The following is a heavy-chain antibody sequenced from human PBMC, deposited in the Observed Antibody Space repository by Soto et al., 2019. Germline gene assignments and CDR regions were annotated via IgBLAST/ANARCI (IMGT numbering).Heavy chain of an antibody. CDR3: ARLSGWKGPYFQH. V-gene: IGHV3-66*01. Sequence: GGSLRLSCAASGFTVSSNYMSWVRQAPGKGLEWVSVIYSGGSTYYADSVKGRFTISRDNSKNTLYLQMNSLRAEDTAVYYCARLSGWKGPYFQHWGQGTRVTVSS. J-gene: IGHJ1*01. CDR2: IYSGGST. CDR1: GFTVSSNY. D-gene: IGHD6-19*01.